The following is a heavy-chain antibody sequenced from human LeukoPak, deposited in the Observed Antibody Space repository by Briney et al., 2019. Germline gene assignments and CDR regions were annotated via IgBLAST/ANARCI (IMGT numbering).Heavy chain of an antibody. D-gene: IGHD6-19*01. J-gene: IGHJ2*01. Sequence: SVKVSCKASGGTFSSYAISWVRQAPGQALEWMGGIIPMFGTPNYAEKFQDRVTIAADESTSTVYMELSSLRSEDTAVYYCARIASSGWYGNWYFDVWGRGTLVTVSS. CDR2: IIPMFGTP. CDR1: GGTFSSYA. CDR3: ARIASSGWYGNWYFDV. V-gene: IGHV1-69*13.